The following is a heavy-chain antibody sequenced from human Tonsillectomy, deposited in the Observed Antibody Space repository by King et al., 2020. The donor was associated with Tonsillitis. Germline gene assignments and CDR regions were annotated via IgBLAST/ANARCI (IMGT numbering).Heavy chain of an antibody. CDR2: INQSGNT. V-gene: IGHV4-34*01. CDR1: GGSFSGYY. J-gene: IGHJ3*02. CDR3: ARGLRYSLI. D-gene: IGHD3-9*01. Sequence: LQQWGAGLLKPSETLSLTCAVYGGSFSGYYWTWIRQPPGKGLEWIGEINQSGNTNYTPPLTRRVTISVDTSKNQFSLKLSSVTAADTAVYYCARGLRYSLIWGQGTMVTVSS.